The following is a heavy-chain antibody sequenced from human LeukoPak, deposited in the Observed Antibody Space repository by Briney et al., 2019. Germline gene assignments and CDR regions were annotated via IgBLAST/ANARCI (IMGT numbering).Heavy chain of an antibody. CDR3: AKDPYIVVVPAANFDY. V-gene: IGHV3-23*01. D-gene: IGHD2-2*01. CDR1: GFTFSSYA. CDR2: ISGSGGST. Sequence: HPGGSLRLSCAASGFTFSSYAMSWVRQAPGKGLEWVSAISGSGGSTYYADSVKGRFTISRDSSKNTLYLQMNSLRAEDTAVYYCAKDPYIVVVPAANFDYWGQGTLVTVSS. J-gene: IGHJ4*02.